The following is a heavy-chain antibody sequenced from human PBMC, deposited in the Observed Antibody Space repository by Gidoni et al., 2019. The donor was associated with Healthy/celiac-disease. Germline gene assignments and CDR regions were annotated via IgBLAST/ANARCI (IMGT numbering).Heavy chain of an antibody. D-gene: IGHD3-3*01. V-gene: IGHV3-21*01. Sequence: EVQLVESGGGLVKPGGSLRLSCAASGFTFSSYSMTWVRQAPGKGLVWVSSISSSSSYIYYADSVKGRFTISRDNAKNSLYLQMNSLRAEDTAVYYCARDNAGFLVDWGQGTLVTVSS. CDR2: ISSSSSYI. CDR1: GFTFSSYS. J-gene: IGHJ4*02. CDR3: ARDNAGFLVD.